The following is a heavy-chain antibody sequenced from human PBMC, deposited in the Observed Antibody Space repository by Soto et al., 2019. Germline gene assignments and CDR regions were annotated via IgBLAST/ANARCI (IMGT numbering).Heavy chain of an antibody. CDR2: IFSSWST. J-gene: IGHJ4*02. CDR1: GGSVNSYY. V-gene: IGHV4-59*02. CDR3: ARVVPSDCGGDCSYFDS. D-gene: IGHD2-21*02. Sequence: SETLSLTCTVSGGSVNSYYWSWIRQPPGKGLEWIWYIFSSWSTKSNPSLKSRVTMSVNMSKNQFSLRLTYVTAADTAVYYFARVVPSDCGGDCSYFDSWGQGTLVTVSS.